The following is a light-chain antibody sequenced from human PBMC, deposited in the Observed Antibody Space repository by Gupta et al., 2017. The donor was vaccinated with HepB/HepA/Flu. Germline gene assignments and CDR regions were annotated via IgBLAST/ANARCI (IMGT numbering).Light chain of an antibody. V-gene: IGKV2-24*01. CDR1: ESLLHNNGNTY. J-gene: IGKJ1*01. Sequence: DIVMTQTPLSSPVTLGQPASTSCRSSESLLHNNGNTYLSWLHQKPGQPPRLLIYKISNRFSGVPDRFSGSGAGRYFTLKISRVEAEDVGIYYCMQAEQFPRTFGQGTKVEIK. CDR2: KIS. CDR3: MQAEQFPRT.